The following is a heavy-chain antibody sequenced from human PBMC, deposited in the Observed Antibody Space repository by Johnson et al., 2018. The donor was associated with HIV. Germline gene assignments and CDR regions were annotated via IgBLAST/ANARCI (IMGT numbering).Heavy chain of an antibody. CDR3: TTDCSGGSCYSGAFDI. D-gene: IGHD2-15*01. Sequence: VQLVESGGGVVQPGRSLRLSCAASGFTFSSYGMHWVRQAPGKGLEWVAVIAYDGSNKYYADSVKGRFTISRDNSENTMYLQMNSLKTEDTAVYYCTTDCSGGSCYSGAFDIWGQGTMVTVSS. CDR2: IAYDGSNK. J-gene: IGHJ3*02. V-gene: IGHV3-30*03. CDR1: GFTFSSYG.